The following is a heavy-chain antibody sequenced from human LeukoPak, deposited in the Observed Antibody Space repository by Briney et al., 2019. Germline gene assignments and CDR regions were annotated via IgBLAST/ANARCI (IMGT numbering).Heavy chain of an antibody. J-gene: IGHJ4*02. D-gene: IGHD1-26*01. CDR1: GFTFSSFA. CDR3: AKVMGVSGSPNFDY. V-gene: IGHV3-23*01. Sequence: GGSLRLSCAASGFTFSSFAMSWVRHAPGEGLEWDSAISGSGGSTYYADSVKGRFTISRANSTNTLYLRMTSLRAEDTAVYYCAKVMGVSGSPNFDYWGQGTLVTVSS. CDR2: ISGSGGST.